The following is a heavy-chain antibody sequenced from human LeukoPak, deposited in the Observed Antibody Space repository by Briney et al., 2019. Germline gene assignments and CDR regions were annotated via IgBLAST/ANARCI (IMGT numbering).Heavy chain of an antibody. Sequence: GGSLRLSCAASGFTVSSNYMSWVRQAPGKGLEWVSAIHIGGSTYYADSVKGRFTISRDISKNTLYLQMNSLRAEDTAMYYCARLGFVVPAVIFDYWGQGTLVTVSS. V-gene: IGHV3-53*01. CDR3: ARLGFVVPAVIFDY. J-gene: IGHJ4*02. D-gene: IGHD2-2*02. CDR1: GFTVSSNY. CDR2: IHIGGST.